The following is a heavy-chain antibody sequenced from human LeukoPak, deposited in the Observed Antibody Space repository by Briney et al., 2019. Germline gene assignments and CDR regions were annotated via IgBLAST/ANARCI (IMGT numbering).Heavy chain of an antibody. D-gene: IGHD3-22*01. V-gene: IGHV1-46*01. CDR3: ARVPSGYDAFDI. Sequence: ASVTVSCTSSGYTFTSYYTHWVRQAPGQGLERMGIINPSGGSTSCAQKFQGRVTMTRDTSTSTVYMELSSLRSEDTAVYYCARVPSGYDAFDIWGQGTMVTVSS. CDR2: INPSGGST. CDR1: GYTFTSYY. J-gene: IGHJ3*02.